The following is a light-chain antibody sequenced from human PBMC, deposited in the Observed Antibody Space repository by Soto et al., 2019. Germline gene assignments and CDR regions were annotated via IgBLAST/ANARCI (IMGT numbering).Light chain of an antibody. CDR2: AAS. V-gene: IGKV1-39*01. Sequence: DIQMTQSPSSLSASVGDRVTITCRASQSISSYLNWYQQKPGKAPKLLIYAASSFQSGVPSRFSGSGSGTDFTLTIDSLQPEDFATYYCQQSYSSPYTFAQGTKLEIK. CDR1: QSISSY. J-gene: IGKJ2*01. CDR3: QQSYSSPYT.